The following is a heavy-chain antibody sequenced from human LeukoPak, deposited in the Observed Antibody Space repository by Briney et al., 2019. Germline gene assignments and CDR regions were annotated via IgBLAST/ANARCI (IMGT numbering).Heavy chain of an antibody. D-gene: IGHD5-18*01. J-gene: IGHJ4*02. CDR2: IYYSGST. V-gene: IGHV4-59*01. CDR3: ARGGIQLWITDY. CDR1: GGSISSYY. Sequence: PSETLSLTCTVSGGSISSYYWSWIRQPPGKGLEWIGYIYYSGSTNYNPSLKSRVTISVDTSKNQFSLKLSSVTAADTAVYYCARGGIQLWITDYWGQGTLVTVSS.